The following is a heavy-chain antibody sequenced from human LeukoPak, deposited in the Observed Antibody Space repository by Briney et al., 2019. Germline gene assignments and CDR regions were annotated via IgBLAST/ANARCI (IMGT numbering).Heavy chain of an antibody. CDR3: ATEYDKLDDYFDY. J-gene: IGHJ4*02. D-gene: IGHD1-1*01. CDR2: ISSDGSKK. V-gene: IGHV3-30*03. CDR1: GFPFSGYG. Sequence: SGGSLRLSCTASGFPFSGYGMHWVRQAPGKGPEWVAAISSDGSKKDYADSVKGRFSISRDKSKNTLYLQMNSLRPEDTAVYYCATEYDKLDDYFDYWGQGTLVIVSS.